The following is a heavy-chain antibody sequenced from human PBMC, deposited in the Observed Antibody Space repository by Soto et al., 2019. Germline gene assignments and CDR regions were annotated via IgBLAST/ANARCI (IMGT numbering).Heavy chain of an antibody. CDR3: ARCDYYDRRGYHDY. Sequence: QVQLVESGGGVVQPGRSLRLSCEASGFTFNNYGMHWVRQAPGKGLEWVAIISHDGTNKYFVDSVKGRFTISRDNSKNTLYLQMNSLRAEDSAVYFCARCDYYDRRGYHDYWGQGTLVTVSS. D-gene: IGHD3-22*01. CDR1: GFTFNNYG. V-gene: IGHV3-30*03. CDR2: ISHDGTNK. J-gene: IGHJ4*02.